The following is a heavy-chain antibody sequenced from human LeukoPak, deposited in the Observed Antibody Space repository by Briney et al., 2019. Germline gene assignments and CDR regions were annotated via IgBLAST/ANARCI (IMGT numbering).Heavy chain of an antibody. CDR3: ARGQRQRYSSGWYVNWFDP. Sequence: SETLSLTCTVSGASISSSYWSWIRQPPGKGLEWIGYIYYSGTTKYNPSLKSRVTISVDTSTNQFSLKVNSVAAADTAVYYCARGQRQRYSSGWYVNWFDPWGQGILVTVSS. V-gene: IGHV4-59*01. CDR2: IYYSGTT. J-gene: IGHJ5*02. CDR1: GASISSSY. D-gene: IGHD6-19*01.